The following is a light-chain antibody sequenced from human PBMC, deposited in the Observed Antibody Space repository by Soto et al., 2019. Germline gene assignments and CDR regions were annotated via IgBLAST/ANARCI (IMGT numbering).Light chain of an antibody. CDR2: ASS. CDR3: PQATSFPHT. V-gene: IGKV1-39*01. CDR1: QSISNY. J-gene: IGKJ4*01. Sequence: IQVTQKPSSLSASVEDRVTITCRASQSISNYLNWYHQKPGKAPKLLIYASSSLQSGVPSRFSGSGSGTDFTLTISSLQPEDFAPYYCPQATSFPHTFAGGSKVDIK.